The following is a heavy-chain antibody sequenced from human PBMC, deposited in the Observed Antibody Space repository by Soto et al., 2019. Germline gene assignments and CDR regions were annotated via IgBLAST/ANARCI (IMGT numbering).Heavy chain of an antibody. CDR1: GYTFTGYY. V-gene: IGHV1-69*13. CDR3: ARDSADGYSVGTSFDY. Sequence: GASVKVSCKASGYTFTGYYMHWVRQAPGQGLEWMGGIIPIFGTANYAQKFQGRVTITADESTSTAYMELSSLRSEDTAVYYCARDSADGYSVGTSFDYWGQGTLVTVSS. CDR2: IIPIFGTA. D-gene: IGHD2-21*01. J-gene: IGHJ4*02.